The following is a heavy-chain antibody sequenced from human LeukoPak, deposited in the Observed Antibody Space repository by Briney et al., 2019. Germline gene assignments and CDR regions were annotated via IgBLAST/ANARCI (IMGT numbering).Heavy chain of an antibody. Sequence: GGPLRLSCAASGFTFSSYGMHWVRQAPGKGLEWVAVISYDGSNKYYADSVKGRFTISRDNSKNTLYLQMNSLRAEDTAVYYCAKEGGYRKWLRLGFDYWGQGTLVTVSS. CDR3: AKEGGYRKWLRLGFDY. V-gene: IGHV3-30*18. J-gene: IGHJ4*02. D-gene: IGHD5-12*01. CDR2: ISYDGSNK. CDR1: GFTFSSYG.